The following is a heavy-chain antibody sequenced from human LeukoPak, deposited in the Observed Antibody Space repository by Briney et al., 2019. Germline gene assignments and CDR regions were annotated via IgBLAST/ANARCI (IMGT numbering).Heavy chain of an antibody. Sequence: GGSLRLSCAASGFTFSSYSMNWVRQAPGKGLEWVSSISSSSSKMYYADSVKGRFTISRDNAKNSLYLQMNSLRAEDTAVYYCARGYGGIPPYYFDYWGQGTLVTVSS. V-gene: IGHV3-21*04. CDR3: ARGYGGIPPYYFDY. CDR2: ISSSSSKM. J-gene: IGHJ4*02. CDR1: GFTFSSYS. D-gene: IGHD4-23*01.